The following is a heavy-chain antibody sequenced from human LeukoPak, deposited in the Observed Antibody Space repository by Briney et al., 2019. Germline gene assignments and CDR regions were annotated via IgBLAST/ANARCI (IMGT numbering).Heavy chain of an antibody. CDR3: ARHRLAGLYPNWFDP. V-gene: IGHV4-38-2*01. CDR2: IYHSGST. Sequence: SETLSLTCAVSGYSISSGYYWGWIRPPPGKGLEWIGSIYHSGSTYYNPSLKSRVTISVDTSKNQFSLKLSSVTAADTAVYYCARHRLAGLYPNWFDPWRQGTVVTVSS. J-gene: IGHJ5*02. D-gene: IGHD2/OR15-2a*01. CDR1: GYSISSGYY.